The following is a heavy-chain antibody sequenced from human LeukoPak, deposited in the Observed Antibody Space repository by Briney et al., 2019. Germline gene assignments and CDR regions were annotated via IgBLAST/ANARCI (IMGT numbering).Heavy chain of an antibody. CDR3: AADRGDYSGSYWTAFDI. J-gene: IGHJ3*02. CDR1: EYTLTELS. CDR2: FDPEDGEI. D-gene: IGHD1-26*01. Sequence: ASVKVSCKVSEYTLTELSMHWVRQAPGKGLEGVGGFDPEDGEIIYAQKFQGRVTMSDDTSTDTAYMELGSLRSDDTAVYYCAADRGDYSGSYWTAFDIWGQGTMVTVSS. V-gene: IGHV1-24*01.